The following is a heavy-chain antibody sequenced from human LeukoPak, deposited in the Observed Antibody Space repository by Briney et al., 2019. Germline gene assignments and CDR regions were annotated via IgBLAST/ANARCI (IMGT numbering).Heavy chain of an antibody. CDR2: IKQDGSEK. J-gene: IGHJ4*02. CDR1: GFTFSSYW. Sequence: GGSLRLSCAAAGFTFSSYWMSWVRQAPGKGLEWVANIKQDGSEKYYVDSVKGRFTISRDNAKNTLYLQMNSLRAEDTAVCYCAGGRGWVDYWGQGTLVTVSS. CDR3: AGGRGWVDY. D-gene: IGHD6-19*01. V-gene: IGHV3-7*02.